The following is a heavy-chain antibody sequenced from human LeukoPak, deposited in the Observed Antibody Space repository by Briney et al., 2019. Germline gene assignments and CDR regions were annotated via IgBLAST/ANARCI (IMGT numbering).Heavy chain of an antibody. CDR2: IYSGGST. CDR1: GFTVSSNY. J-gene: IGHJ4*02. CDR3: ARSGYSYGPIFDY. D-gene: IGHD5-18*01. V-gene: IGHV3-66*01. Sequence: GGSLRLSCAASGFTVSSNYMSWVRQAPGKGLEWVSVIYSGGSTYYADSVKGRFTISRDNSKNTLYLQMNSLRAEDTAVYYCARSGYSYGPIFDYWGQGTLVTVCS.